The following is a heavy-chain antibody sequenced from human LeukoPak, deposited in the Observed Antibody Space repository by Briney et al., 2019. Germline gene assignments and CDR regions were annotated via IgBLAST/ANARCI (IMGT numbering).Heavy chain of an antibody. CDR2: ISGSGGST. CDR1: GFTFSSYG. CDR3: AKESYYDSSGYSDY. Sequence: GGSLRLSCAASGFTFSSYGMSWVRQAPGKGLEWVSAISGSGGSTYYADSVKGRFTISRDSSKNTLYLQMNSLRAEDTAVYYCAKESYYDSSGYSDYWGQGTLVTVSS. J-gene: IGHJ4*02. D-gene: IGHD3-22*01. V-gene: IGHV3-23*01.